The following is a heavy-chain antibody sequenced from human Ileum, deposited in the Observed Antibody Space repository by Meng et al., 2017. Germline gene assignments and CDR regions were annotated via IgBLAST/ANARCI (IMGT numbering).Heavy chain of an antibody. J-gene: IGHJ4*02. V-gene: IGHV1-3*01. Sequence: QFQFVQSGAGVKKPGASVTVSCKASGFTFVSYAIYWVRQAPGQGLEWMGWITAGNGNTKYSQKFQGRVTITRDTSASTAYMELSSLRSEDTAVYYCARDMPYSSGSFDYWGQGTLVTVSS. D-gene: IGHD3-10*01. CDR2: ITAGNGNT. CDR1: GFTFVSYA. CDR3: ARDMPYSSGSFDY.